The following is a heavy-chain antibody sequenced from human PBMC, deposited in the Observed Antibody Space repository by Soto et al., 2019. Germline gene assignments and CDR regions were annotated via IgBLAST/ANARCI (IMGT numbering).Heavy chain of an antibody. CDR2: IGSGGSFI. Sequence: ELQLVESGGALVQPGGSLRLSCVASGFTFSRYSMNWVRQAPGRGLEWVSSIGSGGSFIYYADSLKGRFTISRDNAKNSLYLQMSRLRAEDTAVYYCVRLYDSSGYYYFDYWGQGTPVTVSS. D-gene: IGHD3-22*01. CDR3: VRLYDSSGYYYFDY. J-gene: IGHJ4*02. V-gene: IGHV3-21*01. CDR1: GFTFSRYS.